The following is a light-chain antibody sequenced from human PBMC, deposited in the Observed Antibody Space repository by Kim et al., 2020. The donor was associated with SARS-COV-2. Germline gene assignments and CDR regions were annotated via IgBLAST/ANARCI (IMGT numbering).Light chain of an antibody. CDR3: QHYDHLPALT. V-gene: IGKV1-33*01. J-gene: IGKJ4*01. CDR2: DAS. Sequence: ASIGDRVTITCQASQDISKFLNWYQQKPGKAPKLLIYDASLLETGVPSRFSGSGSGTHFTFAISSLQPEDIATYYCQHYDHLPALTFGGGSKLEIK. CDR1: QDISKF.